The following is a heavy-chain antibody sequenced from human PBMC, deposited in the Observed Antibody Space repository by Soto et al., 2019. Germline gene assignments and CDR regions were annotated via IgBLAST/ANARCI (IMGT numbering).Heavy chain of an antibody. D-gene: IGHD1-1*01. CDR3: ARGEGWLQLGAFDI. J-gene: IGHJ3*02. Sequence: SETLSLTCTVSGGSISSSSYYWGWIRQPPGKGLEWIGSIYYSGSTYYNPSLKSRVTISVDTSKNQFSLKLSSVTAADTAVYYCARGEGWLQLGAFDIWGQGTMVTVSS. V-gene: IGHV4-39*01. CDR1: GGSISSSSYY. CDR2: IYYSGST.